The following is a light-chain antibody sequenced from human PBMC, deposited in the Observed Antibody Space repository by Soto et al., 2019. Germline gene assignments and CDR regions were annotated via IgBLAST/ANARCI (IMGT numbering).Light chain of an antibody. CDR1: QSVLYSSNNKNY. J-gene: IGKJ5*01. V-gene: IGKV4-1*01. CDR3: QQHYSTSIT. CDR2: WAS. Sequence: DIVMTQSPDSLAVSLGERATINCKSSQSVLYSSNNKNYLAWYQQKPGQPPKLLIYWASTRESGVPDRFSGSGSGTNFTLTISSLQSEDVAVYYCQQHYSTSITFGQGTRLEIK.